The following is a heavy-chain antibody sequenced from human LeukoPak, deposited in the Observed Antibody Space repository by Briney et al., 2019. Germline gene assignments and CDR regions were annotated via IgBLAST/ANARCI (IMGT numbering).Heavy chain of an antibody. J-gene: IGHJ5*02. CDR3: ARDRFHPFGSHQDWFDP. CDR2: ISAYNGNT. Sequence: AASVKVSCKASGYTFTSYGISWVRQAPGQGLEWMGWISAYNGNTNYAQKLQGRVTMTTDTSTSTAYMELRSLRSDDTAVYYCARDRFHPFGSHQDWFDPWGQGTLVTVSS. V-gene: IGHV1-18*01. CDR1: GYTFTSYG. D-gene: IGHD3-10*01.